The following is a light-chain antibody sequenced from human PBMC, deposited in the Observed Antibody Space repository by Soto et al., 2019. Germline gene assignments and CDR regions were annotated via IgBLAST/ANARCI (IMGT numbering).Light chain of an antibody. J-gene: IGKJ4*01. CDR3: LQYNVYPLS. CDR1: QNINGW. V-gene: IGKV1-5*03. CDR2: KAS. Sequence: DIQMTQSPSTLSASVGDRVTITCRAGQNINGWLAWYQQRPGKAPNLLIHKASILEVGVPSRFSGSASGTEFTLTISSLQPDDFAFYFCLQYNVYPLSFGGGTXV.